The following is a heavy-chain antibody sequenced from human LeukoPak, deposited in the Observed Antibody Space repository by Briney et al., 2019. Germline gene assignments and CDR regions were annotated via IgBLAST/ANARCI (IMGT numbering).Heavy chain of an antibody. Sequence: KPSETLSLTCAVFGGSFNGYYWSWIRQPPGKGLEWIGEINHSGSTNYNPSLKSRVTISVDTSKNQFSLKLSSVTAADTTIYYCARGIPNAFDIWGQGTLVIVSS. V-gene: IGHV4-34*01. J-gene: IGHJ3*02. CDR2: INHSGST. CDR1: GGSFNGYY. CDR3: ARGIPNAFDI.